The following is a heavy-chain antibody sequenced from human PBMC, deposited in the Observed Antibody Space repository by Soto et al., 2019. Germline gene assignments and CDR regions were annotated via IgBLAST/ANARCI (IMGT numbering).Heavy chain of an antibody. J-gene: IGHJ6*02. V-gene: IGHV1-69*01. CDR1: GGTFSSYA. CDR2: IIPIFGTA. Sequence: QVQLVQSGAEVKKPGSSVKVSCKASGGTFSSYAISWVRQAPGQGLEWMGGIIPIFGTANYAQKFQGRVTITAYESTSTAYMELSSLRSEDTAVYYCAREDDIVVVPAANSGYYYGMDVWGQGTTVTVSS. D-gene: IGHD2-2*01. CDR3: AREDDIVVVPAANSGYYYGMDV.